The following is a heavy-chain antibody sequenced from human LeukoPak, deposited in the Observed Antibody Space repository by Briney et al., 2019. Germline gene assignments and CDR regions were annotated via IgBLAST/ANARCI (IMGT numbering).Heavy chain of an antibody. J-gene: IGHJ4*02. CDR2: ISAYNGNT. D-gene: IGHD3-22*01. Sequence: ASVKVSCKASGYTFTSYGISWVRQAPGQGLEWMGWISAYNGNTNYAQKLQGRVTMTTDTSTSTAYMELRSLRSDDTAVYYCARDYTGTYYYDSSGYRYDYWGQGTLVTVSS. CDR1: GYTFTSYG. CDR3: ARDYTGTYYYDSSGYRYDY. V-gene: IGHV1-18*01.